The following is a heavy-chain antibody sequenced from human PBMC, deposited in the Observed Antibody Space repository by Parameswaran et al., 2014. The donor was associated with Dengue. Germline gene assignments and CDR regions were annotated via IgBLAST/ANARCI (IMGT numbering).Heavy chain of an antibody. D-gene: IGHD2-2*01. J-gene: IGHJ3*02. CDR3: ARGPPLGCSSTSCYRNDAFDI. Sequence: VRQAPGKGLEYVSAISSNGGSTYYANSVKGRFTISRDNSKNTLYLQMGSLRAEDMAVYYCARGPPLGCSSTSCYRNDAFDIWGQGQWSPSPQ. CDR2: ISSNGGST. V-gene: IGHV3-64*01.